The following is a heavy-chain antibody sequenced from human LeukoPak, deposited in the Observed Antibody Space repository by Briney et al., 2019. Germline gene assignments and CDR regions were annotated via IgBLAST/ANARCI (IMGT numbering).Heavy chain of an antibody. V-gene: IGHV4-39*07. J-gene: IGHJ4*02. CDR1: GGSISSSSYY. D-gene: IGHD3-10*01. Sequence: SETLSLTCTVSGGSISSSSYYWGWIRQPPGKGLEWIGSIYYSGSTYYNPSLKSRVTISVDTSKNQFSLKLSSVTAADTAMYYCARSLTMVRGVRNFDYWGQGTLVTVSS. CDR2: IYYSGST. CDR3: ARSLTMVRGVRNFDY.